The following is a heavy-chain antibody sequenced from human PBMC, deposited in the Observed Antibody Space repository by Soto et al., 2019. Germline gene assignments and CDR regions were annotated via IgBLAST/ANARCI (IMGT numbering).Heavy chain of an antibody. V-gene: IGHV1-69*01. Sequence: QVQLVQSGAEVTKPGSSVKVSCKASGGTFSSYAISWVRQAPGQGLEWMGGIFPIFVTANYAQKFQGRVTITADESTSTAYMELSSLRSEDTAVYYCARDRRFLEWLLLDYWGQGTLVTVSS. CDR2: IFPIFVTA. J-gene: IGHJ4*02. D-gene: IGHD3-3*01. CDR1: GGTFSSYA. CDR3: ARDRRFLEWLLLDY.